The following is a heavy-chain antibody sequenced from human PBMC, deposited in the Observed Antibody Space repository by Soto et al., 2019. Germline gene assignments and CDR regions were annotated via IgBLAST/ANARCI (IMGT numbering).Heavy chain of an antibody. Sequence: QVQLVQSGAEVKKPGASVKVSCKTSGYTFTNFGLSWVRQAPGQGLEWMGWISAYNGNTNYAQNFQGRVTMTTDTSASTAYMGLRSLGSDDTGVYYCARGGAPVDCWGQGTLVTVSS. V-gene: IGHV1-18*01. J-gene: IGHJ4*02. CDR3: ARGGAPVDC. CDR1: GYTFTNFG. CDR2: ISAYNGNT. D-gene: IGHD3-16*01.